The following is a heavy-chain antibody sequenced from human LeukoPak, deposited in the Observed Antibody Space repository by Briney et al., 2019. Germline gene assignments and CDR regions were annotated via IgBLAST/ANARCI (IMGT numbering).Heavy chain of an antibody. V-gene: IGHV3-64*01. Sequence: GGSLRLSCAASGFIFSSYAMHWVRQAPGKGLEYVSVVSSNGGTTYYANSVKGRFTISRDNSKNTLYLQMGSLRDDDMAVYYCAREGPGGYAGPYLDYWGQGTLVTVSS. CDR2: VSSNGGTT. CDR1: GFIFSSYA. J-gene: IGHJ4*02. CDR3: AREGPGGYAGPYLDY. D-gene: IGHD2-15*01.